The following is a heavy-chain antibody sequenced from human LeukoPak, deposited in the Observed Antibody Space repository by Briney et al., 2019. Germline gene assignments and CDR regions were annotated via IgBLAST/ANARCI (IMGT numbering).Heavy chain of an antibody. J-gene: IGHJ4*02. V-gene: IGHV3-74*01. CDR3: ARDQVVPAAMPSDY. CDR1: GFTFSSYW. Sequence: GGSLRLSCASSGFTFSSYWMHWVRQAPGKGLVWVSRINSDGSSTSYADSVKGRFTISRDNAKNTLYPQMNSLRAEDTAVYYCARDQVVPAAMPSDYWGQRTLVTVSS. CDR2: INSDGSST. D-gene: IGHD2-2*01.